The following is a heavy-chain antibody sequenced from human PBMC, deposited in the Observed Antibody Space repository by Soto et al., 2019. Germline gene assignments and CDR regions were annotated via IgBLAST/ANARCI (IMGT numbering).Heavy chain of an antibody. CDR1: GFAFSNYA. J-gene: IGHJ4*02. Sequence: GGSLRLSCAASGFAFSNYAMSWVRQPPGKGLEWVSGISASGDSTYYADSVKGRFTISRGNSKNTLYLQMKTLRADDTAEYYCAKDTQQWLVVGYFDYWGQGTLVTVSS. CDR3: AKDTQQWLVVGYFDY. D-gene: IGHD6-19*01. CDR2: ISASGDST. V-gene: IGHV3-23*01.